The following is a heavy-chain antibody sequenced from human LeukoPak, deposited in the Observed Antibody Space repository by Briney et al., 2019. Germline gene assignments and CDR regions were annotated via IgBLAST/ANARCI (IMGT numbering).Heavy chain of an antibody. V-gene: IGHV3-74*01. D-gene: IGHD2-15*01. J-gene: IGHJ6*03. CDR2: IDSDRSTT. CDR1: GFTFSTYW. Sequence: GGSLRLSCAASGFTFSTYWMHWVRQAPGKGLVWVSRIDSDRSTTDYADSVKGRFTISSDNAKNTVYLQMNSLRAEDTAVYYCAGTGCSGGSCYSDYMDAWGKGTTVTVSS. CDR3: AGTGCSGGSCYSDYMDA.